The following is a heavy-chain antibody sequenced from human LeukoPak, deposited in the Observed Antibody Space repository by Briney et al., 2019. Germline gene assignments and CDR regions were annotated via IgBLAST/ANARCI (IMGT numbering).Heavy chain of an antibody. CDR3: ASSYGYSSWFDP. V-gene: IGHV3-7*01. Sequence: GGSLSLSCEASRFTFSSYWMNWVRKAPGKGLEWVANIKQDGSEKYYVDSVKGRFTISRDNAKKSLYLQMNSLRAEDTAVYYCASSYGYSSWFDPWGQGTLVTVSS. D-gene: IGHD5-18*01. J-gene: IGHJ5*02. CDR2: IKQDGSEK. CDR1: RFTFSSYW.